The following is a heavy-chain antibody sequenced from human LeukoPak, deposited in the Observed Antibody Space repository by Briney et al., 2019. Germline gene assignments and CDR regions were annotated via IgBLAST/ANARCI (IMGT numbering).Heavy chain of an antibody. V-gene: IGHV3-43D*03. J-gene: IGHJ6*03. CDR2: ISWDGGST. CDR1: GFTFDDYA. CDR3: ARAGVRGVSYYYYYYMDV. D-gene: IGHD3-10*01. Sequence: GGSLRLSCAASGFTFDDYAMHWVRQAPGKGLEWVSLISWDGGSTHYADSVKGRFTISRDNSKNSLYLQMNSLRAEDTALYYCARAGVRGVSYYYYYYMDVWGKGTTVTVSS.